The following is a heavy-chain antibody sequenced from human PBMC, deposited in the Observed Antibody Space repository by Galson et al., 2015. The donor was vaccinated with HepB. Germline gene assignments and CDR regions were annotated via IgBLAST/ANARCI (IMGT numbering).Heavy chain of an antibody. CDR3: ARVGAAAIYCYYAMDV. Sequence: SVKVSCKASGYTFTSYGISWVRQAPGQGLEWMGWINAYNGNTNYARKLQGRVTMTTDSSTSTAYMELRSLRSDDAAVYYCARVGAAAIYCYYAMDVWGQGTTVTVSS. D-gene: IGHD6-13*01. CDR1: GYTFTSYG. J-gene: IGHJ6*02. V-gene: IGHV1-18*01. CDR2: INAYNGNT.